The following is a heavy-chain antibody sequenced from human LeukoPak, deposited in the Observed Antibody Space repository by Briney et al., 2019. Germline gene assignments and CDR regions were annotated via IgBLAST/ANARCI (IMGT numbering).Heavy chain of an antibody. Sequence: GGSLRLSCAASGFTFSSYSMNWVRQAPGKGLEWVSYISSSSSTIYYADSVKGRFTISRDNAKNSLYLQMNSLRAVDTAVYYCARDRPHYYDSSGYFHFDYWGQGTLVTVSS. V-gene: IGHV3-48*04. CDR2: ISSSSSTI. D-gene: IGHD3-22*01. CDR1: GFTFSSYS. CDR3: ARDRPHYYDSSGYFHFDY. J-gene: IGHJ4*02.